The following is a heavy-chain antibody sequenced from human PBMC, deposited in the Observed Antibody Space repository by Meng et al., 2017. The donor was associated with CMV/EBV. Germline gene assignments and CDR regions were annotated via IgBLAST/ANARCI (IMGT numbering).Heavy chain of an antibody. D-gene: IGHD3-16*02. CDR2: ISAYNGNT. Sequence: ASVKVSCKASGYTFTSYGISWVRQAPGQGLEWMGWISAYNGNTNYAQKLQGRVTMTTDTSTSTAYMELRSLRSDDTAVYYCARHSEEFYDYVWGGYRVLGIFDYWGQGTLVTVSS. J-gene: IGHJ4*02. V-gene: IGHV1-18*01. CDR3: ARHSEEFYDYVWGGYRVLGIFDY. CDR1: GYTFTSYG.